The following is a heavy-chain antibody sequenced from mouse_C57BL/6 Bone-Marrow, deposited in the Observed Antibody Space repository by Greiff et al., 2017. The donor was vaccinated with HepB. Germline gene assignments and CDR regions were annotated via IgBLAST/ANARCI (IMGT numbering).Heavy chain of an antibody. J-gene: IGHJ3*01. D-gene: IGHD2-2*01. Sequence: QVQLQQPGAELVRPGTSVKLSCKASGYTFTSYWMHWVKQRPGQGLEWIGVIDPSDSYTNYNQKFKGKATLTVDTSSSTAYMQLSSLTSEDSAVYYCARSPGYDGFAYWGQGTLVTVSA. CDR2: IDPSDSYT. CDR1: GYTFTSYW. V-gene: IGHV1-59*01. CDR3: ARSPGYDGFAY.